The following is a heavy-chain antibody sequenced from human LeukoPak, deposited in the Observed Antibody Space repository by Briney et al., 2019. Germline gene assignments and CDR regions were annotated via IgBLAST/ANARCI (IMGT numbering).Heavy chain of an antibody. CDR3: ASSSLVVVVNYGFDI. CDR2: ISHTGST. Sequence: PSGTLSLTCTVSNGPITSTKWWSWVRQPPGKGLEWIGEISHTGSTNYNPSFNSRVTMSVDKSKNQFSLNLKSVTAADTALYYCASSSLVVVVNYGFDIWGRGTAVTVSS. D-gene: IGHD2-21*01. V-gene: IGHV4-4*02. J-gene: IGHJ3*02. CDR1: NGPITSTKW.